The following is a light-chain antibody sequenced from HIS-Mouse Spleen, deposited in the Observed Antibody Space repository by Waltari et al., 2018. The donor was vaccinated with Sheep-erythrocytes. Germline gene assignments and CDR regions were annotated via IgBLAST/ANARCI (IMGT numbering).Light chain of an antibody. J-gene: IGLJ1*01. CDR3: SSYTSSSTRV. CDR2: EVS. V-gene: IGLV2-14*01. CDR1: SSDGWGYNY. Sequence: QSALTQPRSVSGSPGQSVTISCTGTSSDGWGYNYVSWYQQHPGKAPKLMIYEVSNRPSGVSNRFSGSKSGNTASLTISGLQAEDEADYYCSSYTSSSTRVFGTGTKVTVL.